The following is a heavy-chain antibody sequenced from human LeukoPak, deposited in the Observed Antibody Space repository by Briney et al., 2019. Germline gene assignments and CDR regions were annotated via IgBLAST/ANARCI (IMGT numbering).Heavy chain of an antibody. J-gene: IGHJ4*02. V-gene: IGHV3-21*01. CDR3: AREGSAYYYDSSGSNDY. CDR1: GFTFRSYS. CDR2: ISSSSSYI. Sequence: GGSLRLSCAASGFTFRSYSMNWVRQAPGKGLEWVSSISSSSSYIYYADSVKGRFTISRDNAKNSLYLQMNSLRAEDTAVYYCAREGSAYYYDSSGSNDYWGQGTLVTVSS. D-gene: IGHD3-22*01.